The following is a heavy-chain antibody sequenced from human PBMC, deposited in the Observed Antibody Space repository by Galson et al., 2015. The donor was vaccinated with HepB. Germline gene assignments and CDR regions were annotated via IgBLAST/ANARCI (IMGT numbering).Heavy chain of an antibody. CDR3: ARVPHSSSLLGYYHYGMDV. CDR1: GFTFSSYA. J-gene: IGHJ6*02. Sequence: SLRLSCAASGFTFSSYALHWVRQAPGKGLEWVAVISYDGTNKHYADSVKGRFTISRDNSKNTLYLQMNSPRGEDTAVYYCARVPHSSSLLGYYHYGMDVWGRGTTVTVSS. V-gene: IGHV3-30-3*01. CDR2: ISYDGTNK. D-gene: IGHD6-6*01.